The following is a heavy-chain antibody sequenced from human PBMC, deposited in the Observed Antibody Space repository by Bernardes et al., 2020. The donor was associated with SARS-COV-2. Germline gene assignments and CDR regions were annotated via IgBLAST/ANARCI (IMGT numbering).Heavy chain of an antibody. CDR2: INSDGSST. J-gene: IGHJ4*02. V-gene: IGHV3-74*01. Sequence: GGSLRLSCAASGFTFSSYWMHWVRQAPGKGLVWVSRINSDGSSTSYADSVKGRFTISRDKSKNTVYLQMNSLRAEDTALYYCVRGGGTDWGQGTLVTVSS. CDR1: GFTFSSYW. CDR3: VRGGGTD. D-gene: IGHD2-15*01.